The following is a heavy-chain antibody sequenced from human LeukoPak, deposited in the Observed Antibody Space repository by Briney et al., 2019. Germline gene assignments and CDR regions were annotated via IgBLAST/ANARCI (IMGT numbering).Heavy chain of an antibody. J-gene: IGHJ4*02. CDR1: GFTFSSYS. Sequence: GGSLRLSCAASGFTFSSYSMNWVRQAPGKGLEWVSYISSSSTIYYADSVKSRFTISRDNAKNSLYLQMNSLRDEDTAVYYCARTGDYVDYWGQGTLVTVSS. CDR2: ISSSSTI. D-gene: IGHD1-14*01. V-gene: IGHV3-48*02. CDR3: ARTGDYVDY.